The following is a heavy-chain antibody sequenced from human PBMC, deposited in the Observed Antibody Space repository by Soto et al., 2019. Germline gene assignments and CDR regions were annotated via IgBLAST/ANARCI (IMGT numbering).Heavy chain of an antibody. V-gene: IGHV3-11*01. CDR2: ISSSGSTI. CDR1: GFTFSDYY. D-gene: IGHD3-10*01. Sequence: GGSLRLSCAASGFTFSDYYMSWIRQAPGKGLEWVSYISSSGSTIYYAESVKGRFTISRDNAKNSLYLQMNSLRAEDTAVYYCARDLAYGSGPRRVRREGTFDYWGQGTLVTVSS. CDR3: ARDLAYGSGPRRVRREGTFDY. J-gene: IGHJ4*02.